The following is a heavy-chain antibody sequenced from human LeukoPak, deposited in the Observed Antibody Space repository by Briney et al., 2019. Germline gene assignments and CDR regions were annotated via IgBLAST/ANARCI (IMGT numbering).Heavy chain of an antibody. CDR3: AGGAFDV. J-gene: IGHJ3*01. V-gene: IGHV3-7*01. CDR2: IKLDGSEK. Sequence: GGSLRLSCAASGFTFSNYWMSWLRQAPGKGLEWVANIKLDGSEKYYEDVVKGRCRISRDNAKNSVYLQMNRLRAEVTAVDYCAGGAFDVWGQGTMVTVSS. CDR1: GFTFSNYW.